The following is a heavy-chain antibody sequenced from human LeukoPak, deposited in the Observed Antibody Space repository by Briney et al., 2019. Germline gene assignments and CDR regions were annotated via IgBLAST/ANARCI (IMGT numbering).Heavy chain of an antibody. Sequence: PGGSLRLSCAASGFTFSSYAMHWVRQAPGKGLEWVAVISYDGSNKYYADSVKGRFTISRDNSKNTLYLQMNSLRAEDTAVYYCASEAVTRGATWGQGTLVTVSS. CDR1: GFTFSSYA. V-gene: IGHV3-30-3*01. D-gene: IGHD4-11*01. CDR3: ASEAVTRGAT. CDR2: ISYDGSNK. J-gene: IGHJ5*02.